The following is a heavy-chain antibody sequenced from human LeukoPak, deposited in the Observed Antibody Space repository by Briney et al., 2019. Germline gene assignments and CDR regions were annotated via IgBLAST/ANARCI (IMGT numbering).Heavy chain of an antibody. V-gene: IGHV4-59*01. CDR1: GGSISSYY. Sequence: PSETLSLTCTVSGGSISSYYWSWIRQPPGKGLEWIGYIYYSGSTNYNPSLKSRVTISVDTSKNQFSLKLSSVTAANTAVYYCARGMGHGGSYYSTFDYWGQGTLVTVSS. CDR2: IYYSGST. J-gene: IGHJ4*02. CDR3: ARGMGHGGSYYSTFDY. D-gene: IGHD1-26*01.